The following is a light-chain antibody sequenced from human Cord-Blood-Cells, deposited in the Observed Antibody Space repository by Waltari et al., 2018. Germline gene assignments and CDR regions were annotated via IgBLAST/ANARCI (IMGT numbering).Light chain of an antibody. J-gene: IGLJ2*01. CDR1: NLRSYY. Sequence: SSELTQDPAVSVALGQTVRITCQGDNLRSYYASWYQQKPGQAPVLVIYGKNNRPSGIPDRFSGSSSGNTASLTITGAQAEDEADYYCNSRDSSGTVVFGGGTKLTVL. V-gene: IGLV3-19*01. CDR3: NSRDSSGTVV. CDR2: GKN.